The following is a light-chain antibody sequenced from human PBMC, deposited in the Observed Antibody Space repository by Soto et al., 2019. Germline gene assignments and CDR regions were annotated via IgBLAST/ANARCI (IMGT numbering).Light chain of an antibody. CDR2: GAS. J-gene: IGKJ1*01. CDR1: ESVSNTY. CDR3: QQYGRSPRT. Sequence: EVVLTQSPGTLSLSPGERATLACSASESVSNTYLAWYQQKPGQAPRLLIYGASSRATGITDRFAGSGSGTDFTLTISRLEPEDFAVYYCQQYGRSPRTFGQGTKVDIK. V-gene: IGKV3-20*01.